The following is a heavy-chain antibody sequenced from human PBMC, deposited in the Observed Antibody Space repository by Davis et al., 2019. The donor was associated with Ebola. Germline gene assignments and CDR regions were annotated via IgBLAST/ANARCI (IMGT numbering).Heavy chain of an antibody. Sequence: ASVKVSCKASGYTFTSYGIIWVRQAPGQGLEGMGSFRAYNGNTNYAQKLQGRVTMTTDTSTSTAYMELRSLRSDDTAVYYCARDGSSGWWDYWGQGTLVTVSS. V-gene: IGHV1-18*01. CDR3: ARDGSSGWWDY. J-gene: IGHJ4*02. CDR1: GYTFTSYG. CDR2: FRAYNGNT. D-gene: IGHD6-19*01.